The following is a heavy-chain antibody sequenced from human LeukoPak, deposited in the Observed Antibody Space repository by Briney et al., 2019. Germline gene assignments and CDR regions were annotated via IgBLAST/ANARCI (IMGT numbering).Heavy chain of an antibody. CDR1: GFTFSNYG. J-gene: IGHJ4*02. D-gene: IGHD3-10*01. CDR3: ARDQSGTLDY. Sequence: GGSLRLSCAASGFTFSNYGMHCVRQAPGKGLEWVAVISFDGRNRHYADSVKGRFTISRDNSKDTLFLQVNSLRAEDTAVYYCARDQSGTLDYWGQGTLVTVSS. V-gene: IGHV3-30*03. CDR2: ISFDGRNR.